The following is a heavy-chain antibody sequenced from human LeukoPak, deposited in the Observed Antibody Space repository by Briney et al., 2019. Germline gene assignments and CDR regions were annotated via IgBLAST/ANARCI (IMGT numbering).Heavy chain of an antibody. CDR2: IQYDGSNK. CDR1: GFTFSSYG. D-gene: IGHD3-22*01. V-gene: IGHV3-30*02. Sequence: PGGSLRLSCAASGFTFSSYGMHWVRQAPGKGLEWVAFIQYDGSNKYYADSVKGRFTISRDNSKNTLYLQMNSLRAEDTAIYYCAKDAYYYDSSGNDAFDIWGQGTMVTVSS. CDR3: AKDAYYYDSSGNDAFDI. J-gene: IGHJ3*02.